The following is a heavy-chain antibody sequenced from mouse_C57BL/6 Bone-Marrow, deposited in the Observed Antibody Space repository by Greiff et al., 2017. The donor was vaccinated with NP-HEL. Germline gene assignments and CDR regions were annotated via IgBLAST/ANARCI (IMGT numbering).Heavy chain of an antibody. D-gene: IGHD1-1*01. CDR3: ARSENYYVPFAY. J-gene: IGHJ3*01. CDR1: GYTFTSYW. Sequence: QVQLQQPGAELVRPGSSVKLSCKASGYTFTSYWMHWVKQRPIQGLEWIGNIDPSDSETHYNQKFKDKATLTVDKSSSTAYMQLSRLTSEDSAVYYCARSENYYVPFAYWGQGTLVTVSA. CDR2: IDPSDSET. V-gene: IGHV1-52*01.